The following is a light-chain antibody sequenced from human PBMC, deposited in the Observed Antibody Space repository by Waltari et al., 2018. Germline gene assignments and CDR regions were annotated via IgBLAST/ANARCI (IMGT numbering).Light chain of an antibody. V-gene: IGKV1-6*01. CDR1: QGIRND. CDR2: GAS. CDR3: LQDYNDPYT. Sequence: AIQMTQSPSSLSASVGDRVTITCRASQGIRNDLGWYQQKPGKAPKLLIYGASSLQSGVTARFSGSGSDTDFTLTISSLQPEDFATYYCLQDYNDPYTFGQGTKLEIK. J-gene: IGKJ2*01.